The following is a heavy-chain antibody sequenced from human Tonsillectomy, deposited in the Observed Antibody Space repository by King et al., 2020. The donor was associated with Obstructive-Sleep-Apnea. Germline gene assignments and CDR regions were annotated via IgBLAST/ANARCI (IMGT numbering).Heavy chain of an antibody. CDR3: TQYSGYDEDAFDI. J-gene: IGHJ3*02. CDR1: GFTFSGSA. CDR2: IRSKANSYAT. D-gene: IGHD5-12*01. Sequence: VQLVESGGGLVQPGGSLKLSCAASGFTFSGSAMHWVRQASGKGLEWVGRIRSKANSYATAYAASVKGRFTISRDDSKNTAYLQMNSLKTEDTAVYYCTQYSGYDEDAFDIWGQVTMVTVSS. V-gene: IGHV3-73*01.